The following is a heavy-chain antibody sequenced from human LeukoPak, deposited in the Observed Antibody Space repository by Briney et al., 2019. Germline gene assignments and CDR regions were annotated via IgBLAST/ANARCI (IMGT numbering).Heavy chain of an antibody. CDR1: GFIFSSYV. CDR3: ATRYDSSGYYTYYFDY. Sequence: PGRSLRLSCAASGFIFSSYVMNWVRQAPGKGLEWVSAISGSGGSTYYADSVKGRFTISRDNSKNTLYLQMNSLRAEDTAVYYCATRYDSSGYYTYYFDYWGQGTLVTVSS. J-gene: IGHJ4*02. D-gene: IGHD3-22*01. CDR2: ISGSGGST. V-gene: IGHV3-23*01.